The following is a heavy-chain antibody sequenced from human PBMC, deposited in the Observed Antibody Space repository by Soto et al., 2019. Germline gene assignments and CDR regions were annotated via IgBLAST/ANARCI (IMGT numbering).Heavy chain of an antibody. J-gene: IGHJ4*01. CDR3: ASQTTPSEIYYY. CDR1: GFTFSSYG. D-gene: IGHD2-15*01. CDR2: IWYDGSNK. V-gene: IGHV3-33*01. Sequence: PGGSLRLSCAASGFTFSSYGMHWVRQAPGKGLEWVAVIWYDGSNKYYADSVKGRFTISRDNSKNTLYLYMNSLRADDTAVYYCASQTTPSEIYYYWGHGTLVTVSS.